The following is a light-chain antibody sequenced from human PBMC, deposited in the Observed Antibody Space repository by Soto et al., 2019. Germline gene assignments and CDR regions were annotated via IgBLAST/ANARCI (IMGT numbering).Light chain of an antibody. Sequence: EIVLTQSPGTLSLSPGERATLSCRASQSISTYLAWYQQKIGQAPRLLIYGASSRATGIPDRFSGSGSGTDFTLTIGRLEPEDFAVYYCQQCGTLQCTFGQGTKLEI. CDR1: QSISTY. J-gene: IGKJ2*02. CDR2: GAS. CDR3: QQCGTLQCT. V-gene: IGKV3-20*01.